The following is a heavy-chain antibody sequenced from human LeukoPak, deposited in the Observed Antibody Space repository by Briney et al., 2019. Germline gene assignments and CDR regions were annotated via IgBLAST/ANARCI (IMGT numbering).Heavy chain of an antibody. D-gene: IGHD1-26*01. Sequence: GGSLRLSCAASGFTFSSYSMNWVRQAPGKGLEWVSSISSSSSYIYYADSVKGRFTISRDNAKNSLYLQMNSLRAEDTAVYYCARALVGALSDAVGYWGQGTLVTVSS. CDR1: GFTFSSYS. V-gene: IGHV3-21*01. CDR2: ISSSSSYI. CDR3: ARALVGALSDAVGY. J-gene: IGHJ4*02.